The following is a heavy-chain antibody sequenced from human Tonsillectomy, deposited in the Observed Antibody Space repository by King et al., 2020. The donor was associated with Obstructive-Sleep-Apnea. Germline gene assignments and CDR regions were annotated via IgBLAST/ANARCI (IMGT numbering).Heavy chain of an antibody. CDR2: INPNSGGT. J-gene: IGHJ3*02. CDR1: GYTFTGYY. D-gene: IGHD5-18*01. CDR3: AREGRADTAMVPDAFDI. V-gene: IGHV1-2*02. Sequence: QLVQSGAEVKKPGASVKVSCKASGYTFTGYYMHWVRQAPGQGLEWMGWINPNSGGTNYAQKFQGRVTMTRDTSISTAYMEVSRLRSDDTAVYYCAREGRADTAMVPDAFDIWGQGTMVTVSS.